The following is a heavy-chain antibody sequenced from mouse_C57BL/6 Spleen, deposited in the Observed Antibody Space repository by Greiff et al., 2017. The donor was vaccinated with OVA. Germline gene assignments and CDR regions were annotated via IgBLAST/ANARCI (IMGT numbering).Heavy chain of an antibody. Sequence: QVQLQQPGAELVKPGASVKLSCKASGYTFTSYWMQWVKQRPGQGLEWIGEIDPSDSYTNYNQKFKGKATLTVDTSSSIAYMQLSSLTSEDSAVYYCAPYYGSSYDWYFDVWGTGTTVTVSS. D-gene: IGHD1-1*01. J-gene: IGHJ1*03. CDR2: IDPSDSYT. CDR3: APYYGSSYDWYFDV. CDR1: GYTFTSYW. V-gene: IGHV1-50*01.